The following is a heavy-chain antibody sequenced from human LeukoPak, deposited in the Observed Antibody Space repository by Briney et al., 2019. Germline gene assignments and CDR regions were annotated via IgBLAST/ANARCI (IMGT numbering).Heavy chain of an antibody. CDR2: ISAYNGNT. CDR1: GYTFTSYG. D-gene: IGHD3-22*01. Sequence: ASVKVSCTASGYTFTSYGISWVRQAPGHGLEWMGWISAYNGNTNYAQKLQGRVTMTTDTSTSTAYMELRSLRSDDTAVYYCARPIEYYDSSGYYSPYFDYWGQGTLVTVSS. J-gene: IGHJ4*02. CDR3: ARPIEYYDSSGYYSPYFDY. V-gene: IGHV1-18*01.